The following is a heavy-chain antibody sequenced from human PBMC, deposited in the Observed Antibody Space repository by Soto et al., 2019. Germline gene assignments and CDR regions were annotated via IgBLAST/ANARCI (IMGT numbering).Heavy chain of an antibody. CDR3: ANHHRPGDY. Sequence: QVQLVESGGGVVQPGRSLRLSCSASGFTFSSYGMHWVRQAPGNGLEWVAVISYDGSNKYYADSVKGRFTISRDNSKNTLYLQMNSLRAEDTAVYYCANHHRPGDYWGQGTLVTVSS. CDR2: ISYDGSNK. J-gene: IGHJ4*02. V-gene: IGHV3-30*18. CDR1: GFTFSSYG.